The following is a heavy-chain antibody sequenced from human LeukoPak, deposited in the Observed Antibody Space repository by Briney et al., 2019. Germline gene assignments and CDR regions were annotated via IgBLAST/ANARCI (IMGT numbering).Heavy chain of an antibody. Sequence: ASVKVSCKASGFIFTNYYIHWVRQAPGQGLEWMGIINPSGGITSYAQKFQGRVTMTRDTSTSTVYMELSSLRSEDTAVYYCARLGYCSITTCYPEGAFDIWGQGTMVTVSS. V-gene: IGHV1-46*01. CDR3: ARLGYCSITTCYPEGAFDI. CDR1: GFIFTNYY. J-gene: IGHJ3*02. D-gene: IGHD2-2*03. CDR2: INPSGGIT.